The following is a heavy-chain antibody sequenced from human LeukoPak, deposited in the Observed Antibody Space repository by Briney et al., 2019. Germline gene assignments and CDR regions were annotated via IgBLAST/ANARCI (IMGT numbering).Heavy chain of an antibody. Sequence: SETLSLTCSVSGYSISSGYYWGWIRQSPGKGLEWIGSIYHSGSTNYNPSLKSRVTISVDTSKNQFSLKLSSVTAADTAVYYCARESSAGNSGWFDPWGQGTLVTVSS. CDR2: IYHSGST. J-gene: IGHJ5*02. D-gene: IGHD6-19*01. CDR1: GYSISSGYY. CDR3: ARESSAGNSGWFDP. V-gene: IGHV4-38-2*02.